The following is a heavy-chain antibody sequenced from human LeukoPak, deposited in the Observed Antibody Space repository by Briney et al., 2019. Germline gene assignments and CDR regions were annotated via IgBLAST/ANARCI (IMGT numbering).Heavy chain of an antibody. V-gene: IGHV3-20*04. J-gene: IGHJ4*02. D-gene: IGHD3-10*01. CDR1: GFTFDDYG. Sequence: GGSLRLSCAASGFTFDDYGMSWVRQAPGKGLEWVSGIIWSGGSTGYADSVKGRFTISRDNAKNSLYLQMNSLRAEDTAFYYCARDDYGSGSWNDYWGQGTLVTVSS. CDR3: ARDDYGSGSWNDY. CDR2: IIWSGGST.